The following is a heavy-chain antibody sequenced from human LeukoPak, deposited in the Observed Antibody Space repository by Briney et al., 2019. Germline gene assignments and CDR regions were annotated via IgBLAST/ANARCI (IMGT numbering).Heavy chain of an antibody. CDR3: TTSYCSSTSCYIFDP. J-gene: IGHJ5*02. D-gene: IGHD2-2*02. V-gene: IGHV3-15*01. Sequence: GGSLRLSCAASGFTFSNAWMSWVRQAPGKGLEWVGRIKSKTEGGTTDYAAPVKGRFTISRDDSKNTLYLQMNSLKTEDTAVYYCTTSYCSSTSCYIFDPWGQGTLVTVSS. CDR1: GFTFSNAW. CDR2: IKSKTEGGTT.